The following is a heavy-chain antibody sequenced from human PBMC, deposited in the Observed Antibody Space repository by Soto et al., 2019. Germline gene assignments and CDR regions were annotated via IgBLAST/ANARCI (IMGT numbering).Heavy chain of an antibody. V-gene: IGHV3-23*01. CDR2: MRGNGDKI. CDR1: GFTFSSYP. D-gene: IGHD6-13*01. Sequence: QPGGSLRLSCAASGFTFSSYPMSWVRLAPGKGLEWVAAMRGNGDKIYYADSVRGRFTISRDNSNNTLYLQMSSLRAGDTAIYYCAKKARIIAAAGKDYFDNWGKGTKVTVS. CDR3: AKKARIIAAAGKDYFDN. J-gene: IGHJ4*02.